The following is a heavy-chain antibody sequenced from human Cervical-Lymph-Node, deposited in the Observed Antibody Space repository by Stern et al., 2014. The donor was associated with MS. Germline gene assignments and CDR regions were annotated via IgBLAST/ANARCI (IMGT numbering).Heavy chain of an antibody. CDR2: IDWDDDK. CDR3: ARMGDSSGYGFDY. CDR1: GFSLSTSGMR. D-gene: IGHD3-22*01. V-gene: IGHV2-70*04. Sequence: QITLKESGPALVKPTQTITLTCTFSGFSLSTSGMRVSWIRQPPGKALEWLDRIDWDDDKFYSTSLKTRLTISKDTSKNQVVLTMTNMDPVDTATYYCARMGDSSGYGFDYWGQGTLVTVSS. J-gene: IGHJ4*02.